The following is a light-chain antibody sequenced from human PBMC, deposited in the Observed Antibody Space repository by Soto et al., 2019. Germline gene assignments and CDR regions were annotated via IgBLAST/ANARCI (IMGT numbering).Light chain of an antibody. Sequence: QAVVTQEPSFSVSPGGTVTLTCGLSSGSDSTIYYTSWYQQTPGQAPRTLIYSTSTRSSGVPDRFSGSILGNKAALTITGAQADDESDYYCVLYMGSGISVFGTGTKLTVL. V-gene: IGLV8-61*01. CDR1: SGSDSTIYY. J-gene: IGLJ1*01. CDR3: VLYMGSGISV. CDR2: STS.